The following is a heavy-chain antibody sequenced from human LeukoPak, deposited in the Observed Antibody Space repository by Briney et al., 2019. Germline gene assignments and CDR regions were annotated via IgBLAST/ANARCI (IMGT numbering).Heavy chain of an antibody. CDR2: IYYSGST. Sequence: SETLSLTCTVSGGSISSSSYYWGWIRQPPGKRLEWSGSIYYSGSTYYNPSLKSRVTISVDTSKNQFSLKLSSVTAADTAVYYCARRISSRCYYFDYWGQGTLVTVSS. CDR1: GGSISSSSYY. V-gene: IGHV4-39*01. D-gene: IGHD6-13*01. CDR3: ARRISSRCYYFDY. J-gene: IGHJ4*02.